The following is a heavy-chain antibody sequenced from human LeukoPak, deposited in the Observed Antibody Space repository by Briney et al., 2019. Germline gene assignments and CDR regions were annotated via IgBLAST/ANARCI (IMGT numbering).Heavy chain of an antibody. J-gene: IGHJ6*02. CDR3: ARGGPTTSHYYYGMDV. D-gene: IGHD1-14*01. Sequence: GASVKVSCKASGYTFTSYGISWVRQAPGQGLEWMGRISAKNGNTKYAQKFQGRVTMTTDTSTTTAYMELRSLTSDDTAVYYCARGGPTTSHYYYGMDVWGQGTTVTISS. CDR2: ISAKNGNT. CDR1: GYTFTSYG. V-gene: IGHV1-18*01.